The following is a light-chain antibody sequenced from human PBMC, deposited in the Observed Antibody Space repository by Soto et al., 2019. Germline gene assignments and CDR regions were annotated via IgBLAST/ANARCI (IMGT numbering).Light chain of an antibody. Sequence: DNQMTQSPSSLSASVGDRVTITCQASQDISNYVNWYQQKPGKAPKLLIYDSSNLETGVPSRFSGSGSETHFTFTISSLQPEDIATYYCQQYYRGITFGPGTKVDIK. J-gene: IGKJ3*01. CDR1: QDISNY. V-gene: IGKV1-33*01. CDR2: DSS. CDR3: QQYYRGIT.